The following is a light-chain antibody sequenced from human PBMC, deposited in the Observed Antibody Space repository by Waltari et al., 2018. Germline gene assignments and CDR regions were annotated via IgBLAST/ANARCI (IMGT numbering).Light chain of an antibody. J-gene: IGLJ2*01. CDR2: RHN. V-gene: IGLV1-47*01. CDR3: ASWDDSLSGGI. Sequence: QSVLTQPPSASGPPGQRVTIYCSGSSSNIGSNFVYWYQQFPGTAPKLLIFRHNPRPSGVPDRFSGSNSGSSASLAISGLRSDDEAHYYCASWDDSLSGGIFGGGTEVTVL. CDR1: SSNIGSNF.